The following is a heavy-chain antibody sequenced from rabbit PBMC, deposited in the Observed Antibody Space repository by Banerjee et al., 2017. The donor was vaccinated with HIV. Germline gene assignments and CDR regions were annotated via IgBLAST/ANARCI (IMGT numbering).Heavy chain of an antibody. CDR1: GFSFTSNYY. CDR2: IYISSGRT. V-gene: IGHV1S43*01. J-gene: IGHJ4*01. D-gene: IGHD4-1*01. CDR3: ARDLAGVIGWNFDL. Sequence: QSLEESGGDLVKPGASLTLTCTASGFSFTSNYYMCWVRQAPGKGLEWIGCIYISSGRTRYASWLNGRFTISRSTSLNTVTLQMTSLTAADTATYFCARDLAGVIGWNFDLWGPGTLVTVS.